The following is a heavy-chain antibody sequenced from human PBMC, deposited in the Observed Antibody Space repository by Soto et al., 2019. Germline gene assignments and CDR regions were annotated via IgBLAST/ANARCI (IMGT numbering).Heavy chain of an antibody. CDR2: IYYSGST. CDR1: GGSISSSSYY. V-gene: IGHV4-39*01. Sequence: QLQLQESGPGLVKPSETLSLTCTVSGGSISSSSYYWGWIRQPPGKGLEWIGSIYYSGSTYYNPSRNGRVTLSVDTSKNQFSLKLSSVTAADTAVYYCASPYSSSWTGDYWGQGTLVTVSS. J-gene: IGHJ4*02. CDR3: ASPYSSSWTGDY. D-gene: IGHD6-13*01.